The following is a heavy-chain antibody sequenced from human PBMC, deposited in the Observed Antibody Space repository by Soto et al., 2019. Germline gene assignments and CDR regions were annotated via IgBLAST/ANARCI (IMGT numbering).Heavy chain of an antibody. Sequence: GGSLRLSCAVSGFTFTNYGINWVRQAPGKGLEWVSSVSKSDYKYCSDSVKGRFTISRDNTKNSVSLQMNTLRAEDTAIYYCAREDSIVIPAVSDFWGQGALVTVSS. D-gene: IGHD2-2*01. J-gene: IGHJ4*02. V-gene: IGHV3-21*01. CDR3: AREDSIVIPAVSDF. CDR2: VSKSDYK. CDR1: GFTFTNYG.